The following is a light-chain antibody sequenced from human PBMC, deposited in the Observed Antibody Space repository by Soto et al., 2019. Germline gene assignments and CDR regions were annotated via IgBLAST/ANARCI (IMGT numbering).Light chain of an antibody. CDR1: QSVRNY. Sequence: EIVLTQSPATLSLSPGETATLSCRASQSVRNYLAWYQQKPDQAPRLLIYDASNRATGIPARFSGTGSETDFTLTISSLEPEDFAAYYCQQSYSTPTTFGGGTKVEIK. J-gene: IGKJ4*01. CDR3: QQSYSTPTT. CDR2: DAS. V-gene: IGKV3-11*01.